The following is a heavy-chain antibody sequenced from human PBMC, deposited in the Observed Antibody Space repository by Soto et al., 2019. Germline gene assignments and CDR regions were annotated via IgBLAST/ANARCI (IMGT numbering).Heavy chain of an antibody. CDR3: ARQKLYYDFWSGYPSHYHYGLDV. V-gene: IGHV4-34*01. J-gene: IGHJ6*02. CDR2: INHREST. D-gene: IGHD3-3*01. CDR1: GGSFSGYY. Sequence: SETLSLTCAVYGGSFSGYYWSWIRQPPGKGLEWIGEINHRESTNYNPSLKSRVTISVDTSKNQLSLKLSSVTAAATAVYYCARQKLYYDFWSGYPSHYHYGLDVWGQGTTVTVSS.